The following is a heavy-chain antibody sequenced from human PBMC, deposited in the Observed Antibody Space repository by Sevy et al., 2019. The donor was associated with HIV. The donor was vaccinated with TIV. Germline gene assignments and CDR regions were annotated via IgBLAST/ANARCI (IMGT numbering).Heavy chain of an antibody. CDR2: ISSSSSYI. D-gene: IGHD3-22*01. CDR1: GFTFSSYS. Sequence: GGSLRLSCAASGFTFSSYSMNWVRQAPGKGLEWVSSISSSSSYIYYADSVKGRFTISRDNAKNSLYLQMNSLRAEDTAVYYCAREYYDSSGYYFGTANYYYGMDVWGQGTTVTVSS. V-gene: IGHV3-21*01. J-gene: IGHJ6*02. CDR3: AREYYDSSGYYFGTANYYYGMDV.